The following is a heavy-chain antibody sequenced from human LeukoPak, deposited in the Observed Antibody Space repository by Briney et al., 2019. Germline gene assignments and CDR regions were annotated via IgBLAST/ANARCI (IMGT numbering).Heavy chain of an antibody. D-gene: IGHD3-16*01. V-gene: IGHV3-33*01. CDR1: GFSFDTYG. CDR3: VGDTPPGGDYYLGY. J-gene: IGHJ4*02. CDR2: ILMAGIDT. Sequence: GGSLRLSCIASGFSFDTYGIHWGRQAPGKGLEWVSLILMAGIDTYYADSVKGRFTVSRDNSKNTLYLHMNSLRAEDTARSYCVGDTPPGGDYYLGYWGQGALVIVSS.